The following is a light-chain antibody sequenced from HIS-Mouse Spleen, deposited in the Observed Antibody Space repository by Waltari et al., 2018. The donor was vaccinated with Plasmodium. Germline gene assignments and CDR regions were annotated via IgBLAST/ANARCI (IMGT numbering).Light chain of an antibody. CDR2: GAS. V-gene: IGKV3-15*01. CDR1: QRVSSN. CDR3: QQYNL. Sequence: EIVMTQSPATLSVSPGERATLSCRASQRVSSNLAWYQQKPGQAPRLLIYGASTRATGIPARFSGSGSGTEFTLTISSMQSEDFAVYYCQQYNLFGQGTKVEIK. J-gene: IGKJ1*01.